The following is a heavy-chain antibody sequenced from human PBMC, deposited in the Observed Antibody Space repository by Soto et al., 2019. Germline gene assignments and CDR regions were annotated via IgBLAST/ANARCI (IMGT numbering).Heavy chain of an antibody. J-gene: IGHJ6*03. D-gene: IGHD6-6*01. CDR2: IYYSGST. CDR1: GGSISSYY. CDR3: ASSSIAARPGGDYYYYMDV. V-gene: IGHV4-59*01. Sequence: SETLSLTCTVSGGSISSYYWSWIRQPPGKGLEWIGYIYYSGSTNYNPSLKSRVTISVDTSKNQFSLKLSSVTAADTAVYYCASSSIAARPGGDYYYYMDVWGKGTTVTVSS.